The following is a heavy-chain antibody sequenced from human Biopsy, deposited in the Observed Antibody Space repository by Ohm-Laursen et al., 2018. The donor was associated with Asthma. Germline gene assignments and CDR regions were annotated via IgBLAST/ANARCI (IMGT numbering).Heavy chain of an antibody. D-gene: IGHD2-15*01. V-gene: IGHV3-30*03. CDR2: ISFDGTNK. CDR1: GFAVSRDH. CDR3: ARVDGVVEPATRMGGMDV. J-gene: IGHJ6*02. Sequence: SLRLSCAASGFAVSRDHMFWVRQTPGKGLAWVAVISFDGTNKYYADSVKGRFTVSRDNSKNTLDLQMNSLSAEDSAVYYCARVDGVVEPATRMGGMDVWGQGTTVTVSS.